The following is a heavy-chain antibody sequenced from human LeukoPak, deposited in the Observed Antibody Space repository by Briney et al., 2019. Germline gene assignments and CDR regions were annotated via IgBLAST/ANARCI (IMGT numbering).Heavy chain of an antibody. Sequence: GGSLRLSCAASGFTFDDYGMSWVRQAPGKGLERVSGINWNGGSTGYADSVKGRFTISRDNAKNSLYLQMNSLRAEDTALYYCARDLKGGSYYIPPGAFDIWGQGTMVTVSS. D-gene: IGHD1-26*01. V-gene: IGHV3-20*04. J-gene: IGHJ3*02. CDR2: INWNGGST. CDR3: ARDLKGGSYYIPPGAFDI. CDR1: GFTFDDYG.